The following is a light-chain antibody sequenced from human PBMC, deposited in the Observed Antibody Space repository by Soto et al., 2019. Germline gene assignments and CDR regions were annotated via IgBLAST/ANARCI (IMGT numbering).Light chain of an antibody. CDR2: DAS. CDR1: QSISWW. V-gene: IGKV1-5*01. CDR3: QQYNGDSYT. Sequence: VSLGDRVTITCRASQSISWWLAWYQQKPGKGPKLLIYDASSVQSGVPSRFSGSGSGTEFTLTISSLQPDDFATYYCQQYNGDSYTFGQGTKVDI. J-gene: IGKJ2*01.